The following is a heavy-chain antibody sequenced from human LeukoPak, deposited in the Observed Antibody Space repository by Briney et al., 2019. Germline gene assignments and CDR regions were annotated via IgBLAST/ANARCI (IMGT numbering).Heavy chain of an antibody. V-gene: IGHV4-34*01. J-gene: IGHJ4*02. CDR2: INHSGST. D-gene: IGHD3/OR15-3a*01. Sequence: PSETLSLTCVVSGGSLSGYYWTWIRQPPGKGLEWIGEINHSGSTNYNPSLKSRVTISVDKSKNQFSLKLSSVTAADTAVYYCASAGGTGYYFDYWGQGTLVTVSS. CDR1: GGSLSGYY. CDR3: ASAGGTGYYFDY.